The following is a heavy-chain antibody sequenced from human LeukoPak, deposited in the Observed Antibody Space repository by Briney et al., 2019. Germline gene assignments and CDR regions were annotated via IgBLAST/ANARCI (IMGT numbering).Heavy chain of an antibody. CDR2: INNIGVNT. CDR1: GFTFSDYG. CDR3: ARQLWLPDY. J-gene: IGHJ4*02. V-gene: IGHV3-23*01. Sequence: GGSLRLSCTASGFTFSDYGMSWVRQAPGEGLEWVSSINNIGVNTHYSGSVKGRFTISRDNSKNTLYLQMNSLTVEDTAVYHCARQLWLPDYWGQGTLVTVSS. D-gene: IGHD5-18*01.